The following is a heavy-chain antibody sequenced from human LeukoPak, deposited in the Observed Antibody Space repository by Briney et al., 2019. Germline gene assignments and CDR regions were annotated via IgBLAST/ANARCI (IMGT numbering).Heavy chain of an antibody. Sequence: TSETLSLTCTVSGGSISSYYWSWIRQPPGKGLEWIGRIYTSGSTNYNPSLKSRVTISVDTSKNQFSLKLSSVTAADTAVYYCARDGQREYNWFDPWGQGTLVTVSS. CDR1: GGSISSYY. J-gene: IGHJ5*02. CDR2: IYTSGST. D-gene: IGHD1-1*01. CDR3: ARDGQREYNWFDP. V-gene: IGHV4-4*08.